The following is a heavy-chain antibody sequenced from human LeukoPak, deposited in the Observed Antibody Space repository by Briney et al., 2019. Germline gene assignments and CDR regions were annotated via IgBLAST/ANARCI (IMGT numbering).Heavy chain of an antibody. Sequence: SETLSLTCAVYGGSFSGYYWSWIRQPPGKGLEWIGSIYHSGSTYYNPSLKSRVTVSVDTSKNQFSLKLSSVTAADTAVYYCVRGDSSGYYPTSYNYFDYWGQGTLVTVSS. CDR2: IYHSGST. CDR3: VRGDSSGYYPTSYNYFDY. D-gene: IGHD3-22*01. J-gene: IGHJ4*02. V-gene: IGHV4-34*01. CDR1: GGSFSGYY.